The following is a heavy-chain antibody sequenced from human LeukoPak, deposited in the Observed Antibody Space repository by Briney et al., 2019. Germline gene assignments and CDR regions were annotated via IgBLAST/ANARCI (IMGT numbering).Heavy chain of an antibody. CDR2: IYYSGST. V-gene: IGHV4-39*07. Sequence: PSETLSLTCTVSGGSISSYYWGWIRQPPGKGLEWIGSIYYSGSTYYNPSLKSRVTISVDTSKNQFSLKLSSVTAADTAVYYCARYDSSGYSWYVFDYWGQGTLVTVSS. CDR3: ARYDSSGYSWYVFDY. CDR1: GGSISSYY. D-gene: IGHD3-22*01. J-gene: IGHJ4*02.